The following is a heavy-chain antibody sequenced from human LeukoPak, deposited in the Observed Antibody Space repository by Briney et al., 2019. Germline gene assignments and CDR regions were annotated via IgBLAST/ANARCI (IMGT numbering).Heavy chain of an antibody. CDR1: GYTFTNYG. J-gene: IGHJ3*02. CDR2: ISGYNGDT. D-gene: IGHD4-23*01. CDR3: ARAARWSTQFGAFDI. Sequence: ASVKVSCRTSGYTFTNYGISWVRQAPGQGLKWMGWISGYNGDTKYARKLQGRVTMTTDTSTSTAYMELRSLRSDDTAVYYCARAARWSTQFGAFDIWGQGTMVTVSS. V-gene: IGHV1-18*01.